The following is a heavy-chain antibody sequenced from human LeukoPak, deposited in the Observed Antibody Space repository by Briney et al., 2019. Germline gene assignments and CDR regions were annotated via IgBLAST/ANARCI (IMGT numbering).Heavy chain of an antibody. V-gene: IGHV4-59*12. Sequence: SETLSLTCSVSGGSISSDYWSWIRQPPGKGLEWIGYVYYSGSTNYNPSLKSRVTISVDTSKNQFSLKLSSVTAADTAVYYCARDSSSSWRLYNWFDPWGQGTLVTVSS. CDR2: VYYSGST. CDR3: ARDSSSSWRLYNWFDP. D-gene: IGHD6-6*01. J-gene: IGHJ5*02. CDR1: GGSISSDY.